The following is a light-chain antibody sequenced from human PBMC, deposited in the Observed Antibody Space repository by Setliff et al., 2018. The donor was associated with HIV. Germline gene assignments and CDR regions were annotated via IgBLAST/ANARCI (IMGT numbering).Light chain of an antibody. Sequence: QSVLTQPPSASGTPGQRVTISCSGSSSNIGSNTVNWYRQLPGTAPKLLIDSNNQRPSGVPDRFSGSKSGTSASLGISRLQSEDEADYYCAARDDSLNGQVFGTGTKV. CDR1: SSNIGSNT. CDR2: SNN. CDR3: AARDDSLNGQV. J-gene: IGLJ1*01. V-gene: IGLV1-44*01.